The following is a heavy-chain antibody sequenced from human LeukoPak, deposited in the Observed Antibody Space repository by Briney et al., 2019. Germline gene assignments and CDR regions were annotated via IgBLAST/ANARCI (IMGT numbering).Heavy chain of an antibody. CDR2: ISTSSSTI. CDR1: GFTFSSYN. CDR3: ARGLPSSGWPDY. Sequence: SCGASGFTFSSYNMNWVRQAPGKGLEWVSYISTSSSTIYYADSVKGRFTISRDNAMNSLYLQMNSLRDEDTAVYYCARGLPSSGWPDYWGQGTLVTVSS. J-gene: IGHJ4*02. D-gene: IGHD6-19*01. V-gene: IGHV3-48*02.